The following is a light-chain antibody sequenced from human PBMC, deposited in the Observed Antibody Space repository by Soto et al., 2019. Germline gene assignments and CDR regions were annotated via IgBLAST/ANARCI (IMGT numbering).Light chain of an antibody. J-gene: IGLJ2*01. CDR2: GNR. CDR3: QSYDSSLSGSV. CDR1: SSNIGAGYD. Sequence: QSVLTQPPSVSGAPGQRVTISCTGSSSNIGAGYDVHWYQQLPGTAPKLLIHGNRNRPSGFPDRFSGSKSGTSAYLAITGLLAEDEADYYCQSYDSSLSGSVFGGGTKVTVL. V-gene: IGLV1-40*01.